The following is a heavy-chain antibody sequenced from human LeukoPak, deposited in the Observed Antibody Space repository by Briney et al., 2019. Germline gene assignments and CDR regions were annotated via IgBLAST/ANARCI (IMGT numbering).Heavy chain of an antibody. V-gene: IGHV3-30*02. CDR3: AKDLDFWSGYLDY. CDR1: GFPLSCYR. Sequence: GGSLILACSASGFPLSCYRMDSGPWAPGKGLGRVDFIGYGESNKYYADSVKGRFTISRDNSKNTLYLQMNSLRAEDTAVYYCAKDLDFWSGYLDYWGQGTLVTVSS. D-gene: IGHD3-3*01. J-gene: IGHJ4*02. CDR2: IGYGESNK.